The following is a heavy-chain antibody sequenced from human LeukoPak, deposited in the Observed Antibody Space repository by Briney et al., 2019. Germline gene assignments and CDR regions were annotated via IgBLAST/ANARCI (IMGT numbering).Heavy chain of an antibody. CDR1: GFIFSDHY. Sequence: PGGSLRLSCAASGFIFSDHYMDWVRQAPGKGLEWVGCTRNEASIYTTKYAASVKGRFTISRDDSKNSLYLQMNSLKTEDTAVYYCASPVGATTVRAFDIWGQGTMVTVSS. D-gene: IGHD1-26*01. CDR3: ASPVGATTVRAFDI. J-gene: IGHJ3*02. CDR2: TRNEASIYTT. V-gene: IGHV3-72*01.